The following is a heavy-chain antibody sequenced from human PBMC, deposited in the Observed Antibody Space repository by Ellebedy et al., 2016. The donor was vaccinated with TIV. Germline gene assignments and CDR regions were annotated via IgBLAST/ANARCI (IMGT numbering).Heavy chain of an antibody. J-gene: IGHJ4*02. Sequence: GESLKISCKGSGYSFTNNWIGWVRQMPGKGLELMGILYPDDSDTRYSPSFQGQVTISVDKSISTAYLQWTSLKASDTAIYYCARRLDHHFDYWGQGTLVTVSS. CDR3: ARRLDHHFDY. CDR2: LYPDDSDT. V-gene: IGHV5-51*01. D-gene: IGHD3/OR15-3a*01. CDR1: GYSFTNNW.